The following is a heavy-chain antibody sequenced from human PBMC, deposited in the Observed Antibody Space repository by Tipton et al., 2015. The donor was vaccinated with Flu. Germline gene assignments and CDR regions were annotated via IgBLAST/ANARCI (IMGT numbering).Heavy chain of an antibody. D-gene: IGHD3-10*01. CDR1: GYSMGSDYF. CDR2: VYHRGST. CDR3: ARGVPGAIGEAHFDY. V-gene: IGHV4-38-2*02. J-gene: IGHJ4*01. Sequence: TLSLTCTVSGYSMGSDYFWGWIRQPPGKGLEWIGTVYHRGSTYYNPSLNSRITLSMDKSGNQFSLQLSSVTVADTAVYYCARGVPGAIGEAHFDYWGHGILVTVSS.